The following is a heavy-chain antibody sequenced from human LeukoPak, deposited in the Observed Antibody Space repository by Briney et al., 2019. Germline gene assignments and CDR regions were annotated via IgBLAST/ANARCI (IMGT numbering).Heavy chain of an antibody. J-gene: IGHJ4*02. Sequence: ASVKVSCKASGYTFTGYYMHWVRQAPGQGLEWMGWINPNSGGTNYAQKFQGRVTMTRDTSISTAYMELSRLRSDDTAVYYCARDLSHYYDSSGYHRGFYYWGQGTLVTVSS. V-gene: IGHV1-2*02. CDR3: ARDLSHYYDSSGYHRGFYY. CDR1: GYTFTGYY. D-gene: IGHD3-22*01. CDR2: INPNSGGT.